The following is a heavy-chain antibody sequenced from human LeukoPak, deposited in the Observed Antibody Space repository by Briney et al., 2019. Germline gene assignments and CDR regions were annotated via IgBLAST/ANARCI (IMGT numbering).Heavy chain of an antibody. CDR2: INHSGST. Sequence: SETLSLTCAVYGGSFSGYYWSWIRQPPGKGLEWIGEINHSGSTNYNPSLKSRVTISVDTSKNQFSLKLSSVTAADTAVYYCARGRLYYGSGSYYNHNWFDPWGQGTLVTVSS. CDR3: ARGRLYYGSGSYYNHNWFDP. CDR1: GGSFSGYY. V-gene: IGHV4-34*01. J-gene: IGHJ5*02. D-gene: IGHD3-10*01.